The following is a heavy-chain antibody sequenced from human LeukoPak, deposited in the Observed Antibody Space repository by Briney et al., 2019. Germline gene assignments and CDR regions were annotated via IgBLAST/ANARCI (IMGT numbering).Heavy chain of an antibody. CDR1: GFIFSNYA. D-gene: IGHD4-17*01. J-gene: IGHJ3*02. CDR2: IRCSGGGT. CDR3: ARDPNGDYIGAFDM. Sequence: GGSLRLSCAASGFIFSNYALIWLRQSPGKGLEWVSAIRCSGGGTFYADSVKGRFTISRDNSKNTLYLQMNGLRAEDTAVYYCARDPNGDYIGAFDMWGRGTLVTVSS. V-gene: IGHV3-23*01.